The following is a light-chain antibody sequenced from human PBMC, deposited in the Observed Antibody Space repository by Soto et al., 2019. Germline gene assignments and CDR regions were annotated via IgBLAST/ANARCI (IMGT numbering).Light chain of an antibody. CDR2: DAS. V-gene: IGKV1-5*01. CDR1: QTTNTW. J-gene: IGKJ2*01. Sequence: DIQMTQFPSTLSASVGDRVTITCRASQTTNTWLAWYQQKPGTAPKRLIYDASSLEGGVPSRFSASGSGTEFTLTISSLQPDDLATYYCQQYISYPYTFGQGTKVEIK. CDR3: QQYISYPYT.